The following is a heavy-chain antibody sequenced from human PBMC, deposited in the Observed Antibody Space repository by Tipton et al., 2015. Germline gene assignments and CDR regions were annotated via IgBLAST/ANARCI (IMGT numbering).Heavy chain of an antibody. CDR2: IDSDDNT. V-gene: IGHV3-53*01. D-gene: IGHD3-3*01. CDR1: GFTVSRNY. CDR3: ARWIWSGYWVFDY. Sequence: SLRLSCAASGFTVSRNYMSWVRQAPGKGLEWVSLIDSDDNTHYADSVKGRFTISRDNAKNSLYLQMNSLRAEDTAVYYCARWIWSGYWVFDYWGQGTLVTVSS. J-gene: IGHJ4*02.